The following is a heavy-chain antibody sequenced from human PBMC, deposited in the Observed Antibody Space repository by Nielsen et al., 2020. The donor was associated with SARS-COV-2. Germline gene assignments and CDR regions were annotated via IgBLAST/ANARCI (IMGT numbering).Heavy chain of an antibody. CDR2: IYYSGST. V-gene: IGHV4-39*07. CDR1: GGSISSSSYY. CDR3: ARHGSSSWSGYNWFDP. Sequence: SETLSLTCTVSGGSISSSSYYWGWIRQPPGKGLEWIGSIYYSGSTYYNPSLKSRVTISVDTSKNQFSLKLSSVTAADTAVYYCARHGSSSWSGYNWFDPWGQGTLVTVSS. D-gene: IGHD6-13*01. J-gene: IGHJ5*02.